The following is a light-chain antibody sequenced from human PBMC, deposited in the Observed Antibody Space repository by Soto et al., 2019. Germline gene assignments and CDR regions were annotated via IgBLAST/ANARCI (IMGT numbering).Light chain of an antibody. CDR2: DAS. CDR3: LQYDNLPPFT. Sequence: DIQMTRSPSSLSASVGDRVTITCQASQDISNYLNWYQQKPGKAPKLLIYDASNLETGVPSRFSGSGSETDFTFTISSLQPEDIATYYCLQYDNLPPFTFGPGTKVDIK. CDR1: QDISNY. J-gene: IGKJ3*01. V-gene: IGKV1-33*01.